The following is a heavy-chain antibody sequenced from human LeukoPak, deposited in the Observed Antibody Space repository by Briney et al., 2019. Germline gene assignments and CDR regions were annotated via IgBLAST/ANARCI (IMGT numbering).Heavy chain of an antibody. J-gene: IGHJ4*02. CDR2: IYYSGDS. Sequence: PSETLSLTCSVSGGSISSRSYYWGWIRQAPGKGLEWIGNIYYSGDSYYHPSLKSRVTISVDTSKNQLSLKLTSVTAADTAVYYCARAAIAAADTIDYWGQGTLVTVSS. CDR3: ARAAIAAADTIDY. CDR1: GGSISSRSYY. V-gene: IGHV4-39*07. D-gene: IGHD6-13*01.